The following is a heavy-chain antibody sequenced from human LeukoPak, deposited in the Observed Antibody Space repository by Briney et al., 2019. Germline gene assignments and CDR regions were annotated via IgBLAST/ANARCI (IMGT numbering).Heavy chain of an antibody. Sequence: ASVKVSCKASGYTFTGYYMHWVRQAPGQGLEWMGWINPNSGGTSYAQKFQGRVTMTRDTSISTAYMELSRLRSDDTAVYYCARDGGFGELPDYWGQGTLVTVSS. D-gene: IGHD3-10*01. CDR2: INPNSGGT. CDR3: ARDGGFGELPDY. J-gene: IGHJ4*02. CDR1: GYTFTGYY. V-gene: IGHV1-2*02.